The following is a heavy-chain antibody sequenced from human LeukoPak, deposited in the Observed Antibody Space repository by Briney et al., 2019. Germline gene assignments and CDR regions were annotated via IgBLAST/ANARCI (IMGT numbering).Heavy chain of an antibody. CDR3: AKHLGSGWYPDYFYY. J-gene: IGHJ4*02. D-gene: IGHD6-19*01. CDR1: GFTFSSYA. CDR2: ISGSGGST. Sequence: GGSLRLSCAASGFTFSSYAMSWVRQAPGKGLEWVSAISGSGGSTYYADSVKGRFTISRDNSKNALNLQMNSLRAEDTAVYYCAKHLGSGWYPDYFYYWGQGTLVTVSS. V-gene: IGHV3-23*01.